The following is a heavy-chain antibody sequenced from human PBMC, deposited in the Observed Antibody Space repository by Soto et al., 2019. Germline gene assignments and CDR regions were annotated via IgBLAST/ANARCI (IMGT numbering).Heavy chain of an antibody. CDR1: GFTFSSYG. J-gene: IGHJ4*02. V-gene: IGHV3-33*01. CDR3: ARDYDSSGYPRYYFDY. D-gene: IGHD3-22*01. Sequence: GGSLRLSCAASGFTFSSYGMHWVRQAPGKVLEWVVVIWYDGSNKYYADSVKGRFTISRDNSKNTLYLQMNSLRAEDTAVYYCARDYDSSGYPRYYFDYWGQGTLVTVSS. CDR2: IWYDGSNK.